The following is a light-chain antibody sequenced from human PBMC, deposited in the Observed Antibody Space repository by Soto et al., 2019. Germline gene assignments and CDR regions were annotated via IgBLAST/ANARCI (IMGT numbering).Light chain of an antibody. CDR2: KAS. CDR1: QSISSW. V-gene: IGKV1-5*03. J-gene: IGKJ1*01. Sequence: DIKMTQSTSTLSASVGDRVTIPCPASQSISSWLAWYQQKPGKAPKLLIYKASSLESGVPSRFSGSGSGTEFTLTISSLQPDDFATYYCQHYNSYSEAFGQGTMVDVK. CDR3: QHYNSYSEA.